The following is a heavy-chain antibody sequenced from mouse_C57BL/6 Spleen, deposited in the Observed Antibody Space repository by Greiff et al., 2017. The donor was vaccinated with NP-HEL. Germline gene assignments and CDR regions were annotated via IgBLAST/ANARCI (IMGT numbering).Heavy chain of an antibody. Sequence: QVQLQQSGAELVRPGASVTLSCKASGYTFTDYEMHWVKQTPVHGLEWIGAIDPETGGTAYNQKFKGKAILTADKSSSTAYMELRSLTSEDSAVYYCTRSKAPYYGSSYRYFDVWGTGTTVTVSS. D-gene: IGHD1-1*01. V-gene: IGHV1-15*01. CDR3: TRSKAPYYGSSYRYFDV. CDR1: GYTFTDYE. J-gene: IGHJ1*03. CDR2: IDPETGGT.